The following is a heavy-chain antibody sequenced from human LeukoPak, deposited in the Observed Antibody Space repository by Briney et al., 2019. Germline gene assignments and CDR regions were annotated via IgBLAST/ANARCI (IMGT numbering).Heavy chain of an antibody. CDR2: INHSGST. V-gene: IGHV4-34*01. CDR3: ARDRVGATRKFDY. J-gene: IGHJ4*02. D-gene: IGHD1-26*01. CDR1: GWSFSRYY. Sequence: SETLSLTCAVYGWSFSRYYWSWIRQTPDHGLEWIGEINHSGSTNYNPSLKSRVTISVDTSKNQFSLKLSSVAAADTAVYYCARDRVGATRKFDYWGQGTLVTVSS.